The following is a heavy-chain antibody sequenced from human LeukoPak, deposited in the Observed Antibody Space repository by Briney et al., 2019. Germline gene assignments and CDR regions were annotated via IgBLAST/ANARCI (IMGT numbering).Heavy chain of an antibody. CDR3: VKKTAYDSSGYFDY. CDR2: ISSNGGST. V-gene: IGHV3-64D*09. D-gene: IGHD3-22*01. CDR1: GFTFSSYA. J-gene: IGHJ4*02. Sequence: GGSLRLSCSASGFTFSSYAMHWVRQAPGKGLEYVSAISSNGGSTYYADSVKGRFTIPRDNSKNTLYLQMSSLRAEDTAVYYCVKKTAYDSSGYFDYWGQGTLVTVSS.